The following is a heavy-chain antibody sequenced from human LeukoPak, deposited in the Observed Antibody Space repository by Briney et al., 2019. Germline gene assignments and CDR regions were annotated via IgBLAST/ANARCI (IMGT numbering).Heavy chain of an antibody. V-gene: IGHV3-23*01. D-gene: IGHD6-13*01. CDR3: ARVGEQQLAVDY. CDR1: GFTFSSYA. Sequence: GGSLRLSCAASGFTFSSYAMNWVRQAPGKGLEWVSGISGSAGSITYYADSVKGRFTISRDNSKNTLYLRMNSLRAEDTAVYYCARVGEQQLAVDYWGQGTLVTVSS. J-gene: IGHJ4*02. CDR2: ISGSAGSIT.